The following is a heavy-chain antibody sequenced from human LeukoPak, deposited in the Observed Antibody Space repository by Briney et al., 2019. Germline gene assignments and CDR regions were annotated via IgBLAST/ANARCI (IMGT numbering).Heavy chain of an antibody. CDR1: GFTFSSYS. J-gene: IGHJ4*02. CDR2: ISGSGGST. V-gene: IGHV3-23*01. CDR3: AKDRARGYYDFWSGSCFDY. D-gene: IGHD3-3*01. Sequence: GGSLRLSCAASGFTFSSYSMNWVRQAPGKGLEWVSTISGSGGSTYNADSVKGRFTISRDNSKNTLYLQMNSLRAEDTAVYYCAKDRARGYYDFWSGSCFDYWGQGTLVTVSS.